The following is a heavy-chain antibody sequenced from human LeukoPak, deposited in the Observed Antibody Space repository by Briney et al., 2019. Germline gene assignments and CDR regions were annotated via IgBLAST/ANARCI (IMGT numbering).Heavy chain of an antibody. V-gene: IGHV4-59*01. CDR3: ARDSEQFDY. Sequence: SETLSLTCTVSSDSITSYYWSWMRQPPGKGLEWIGYFSYSGSTNYNPSLKSRVTISVDTSKNQFSLKLSSVTAADTAVYYCARDSEQFDYWGQGTLVTVSS. J-gene: IGHJ4*02. D-gene: IGHD6-13*01. CDR2: FSYSGST. CDR1: SDSITSYY.